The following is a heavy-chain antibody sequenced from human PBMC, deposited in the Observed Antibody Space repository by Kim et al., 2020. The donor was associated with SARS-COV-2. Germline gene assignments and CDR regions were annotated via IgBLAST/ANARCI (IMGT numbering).Heavy chain of an antibody. CDR3: ARDVLYYDILTGYYNPYYYYGMDV. CDR1: GFTFSSYS. J-gene: IGHJ6*02. V-gene: IGHV3-48*04. Sequence: GGSLRLSCAASGFTFSSYSMNWVRQAPGKGLEWVSYISSSSSTIYYADSVKGRFTISRDNAKNSLYLQMNSLRAEDTAVYYCARDVLYYDILTGYYNPYYYYGMDVWGQGPTVTVSS. CDR2: ISSSSSTI. D-gene: IGHD3-9*01.